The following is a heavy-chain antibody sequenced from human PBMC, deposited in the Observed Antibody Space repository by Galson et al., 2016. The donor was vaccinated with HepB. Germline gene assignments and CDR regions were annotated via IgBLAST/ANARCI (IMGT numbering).Heavy chain of an antibody. CDR3: VQGSTAPAV. D-gene: IGHD1-26*01. J-gene: IGHJ6*04. Sequence: AASGFTFSNYGMTWVRQAPGKGLEVVSSISRSGDSTDYADSVKGRFTISRDNSKNTLSLQMHSLTADDTAIYYCVQGSTAPAVWGKGTTVTVSS. CDR1: GFTFSNYG. V-gene: IGHV3-23*01. CDR2: ISRSGDST.